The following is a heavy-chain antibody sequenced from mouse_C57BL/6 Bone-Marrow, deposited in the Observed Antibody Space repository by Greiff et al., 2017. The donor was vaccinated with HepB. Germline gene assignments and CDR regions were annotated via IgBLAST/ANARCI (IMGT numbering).Heavy chain of an antibody. CDR3: AKLQYYVSSYYAMDY. J-gene: IGHJ4*01. D-gene: IGHD1-1*01. CDR1: GYTFTSYW. Sequence: QVQLQQPGAELVKPGASVKLSCKASGYTFTSYWMHWVKQRPGQGLEWIGMIHPNSGSTNYNEKFKSKATLTVDKSSSTAYVQLSSLTSEDSAVYYCAKLQYYVSSYYAMDYWGQGTSVTVSS. V-gene: IGHV1-64*01. CDR2: IHPNSGST.